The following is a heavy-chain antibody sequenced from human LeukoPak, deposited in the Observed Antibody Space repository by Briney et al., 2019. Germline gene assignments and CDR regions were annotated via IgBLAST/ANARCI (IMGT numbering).Heavy chain of an antibody. J-gene: IGHJ4*02. CDR3: ARGGSRSDDRYFDY. Sequence: SETLSLTCTVSGGSISSHYWSWIRQPPGKGLEWIGYIYYSGSTNYNPSLKSRVTISVDTSKNQFSLKLSSVTAADTAVYYCARGGSRSDDRYFDYWGQGTLVTVSS. V-gene: IGHV4-59*11. D-gene: IGHD6-13*01. CDR2: IYYSGST. CDR1: GGSISSHY.